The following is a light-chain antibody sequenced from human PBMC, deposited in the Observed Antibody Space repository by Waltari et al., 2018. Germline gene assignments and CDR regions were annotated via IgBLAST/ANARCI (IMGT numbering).Light chain of an antibody. V-gene: IGKV4-1*01. Sequence: IVMTQSPGSLAVSLGERATINCKSSQSLLYRFDNQNYLAWYQQRPGQPPKLLFYWASTRASGVPDRFSASGSGTDFTLTIDGLQAEDFAVYYCQQYGNSRGSFGQGTKLEIK. CDR1: QSLLYRFDNQNY. CDR3: QQYGNSRGS. CDR2: WAS. J-gene: IGKJ2*03.